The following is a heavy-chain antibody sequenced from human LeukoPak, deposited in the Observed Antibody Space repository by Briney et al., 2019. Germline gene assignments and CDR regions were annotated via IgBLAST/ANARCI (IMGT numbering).Heavy chain of an antibody. Sequence: PGGSLRLSCAAPGFTFSSYGMHWVRQAPGKGLEWVAVISYDGSNKYYADSVKGRFTISRDNSKNTLYLQMNSQRAEDTAVYYCAKAQEWELLIDYWGQGTLVTVSS. J-gene: IGHJ4*02. CDR3: AKAQEWELLIDY. CDR1: GFTFSSYG. V-gene: IGHV3-30*18. CDR2: ISYDGSNK. D-gene: IGHD1-26*01.